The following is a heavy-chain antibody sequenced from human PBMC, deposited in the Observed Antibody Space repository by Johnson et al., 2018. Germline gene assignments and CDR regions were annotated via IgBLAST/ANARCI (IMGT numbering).Heavy chain of an antibody. D-gene: IGHD2-15*01. V-gene: IGHV3-49*03. CDR3: TRGGYSPAV. CDR1: GFTFGDYA. CDR2: IKSKTYGGTT. J-gene: IGHJ3*01. Sequence: VQLVQSGGGLIQPGRSLRLSCTASGFTFGDYAMSWFRQAPGKGLEWVGFIKSKTYGGTTEYAASVKGRFTISRDESESIAYLQMNSLKTEDTGVYYCTRGGYSPAVWGQGTMVTVSS.